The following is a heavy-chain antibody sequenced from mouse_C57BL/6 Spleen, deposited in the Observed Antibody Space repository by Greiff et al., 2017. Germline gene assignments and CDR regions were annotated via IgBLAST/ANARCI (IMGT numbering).Heavy chain of an antibody. D-gene: IGHD1-3*01. J-gene: IGHJ3*01. Sequence: EVQLQQSGAELVKPGASVKLSCTASGFNIKDYYMHWVKQRTEQGLEWIGRIDPEDGETKYAPKFPGKATITADTSSNTAFLQLSSLTSEDTSVYYCARSGNGFAYWGQGTLVTVSA. V-gene: IGHV14-2*01. CDR3: ARSGNGFAY. CDR1: GFNIKDYY. CDR2: IDPEDGET.